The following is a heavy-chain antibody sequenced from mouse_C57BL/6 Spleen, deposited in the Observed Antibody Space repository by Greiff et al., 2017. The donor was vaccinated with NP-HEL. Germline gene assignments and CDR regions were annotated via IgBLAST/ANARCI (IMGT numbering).Heavy chain of an antibody. D-gene: IGHD2-5*01. Sequence: DVKLQESGAELVKPGASVKLSCTASGFNIKDYYMHWVKQRTEQGLEWIGRIDPEDGETKYAPKFQGKATITADTSSNTAYLQLSSLTSEDTAVYYCAHYSNYGHYAMDYWGQGTSVTVSS. CDR3: AHYSNYGHYAMDY. V-gene: IGHV14-2*01. J-gene: IGHJ4*01. CDR2: IDPEDGET. CDR1: GFNIKDYY.